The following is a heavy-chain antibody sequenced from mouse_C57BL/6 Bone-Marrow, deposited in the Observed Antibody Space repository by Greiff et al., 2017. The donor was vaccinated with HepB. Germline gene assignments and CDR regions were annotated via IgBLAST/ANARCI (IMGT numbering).Heavy chain of an antibody. CDR1: GFSLPSYG. CDR3: ARRDNWEGYFDV. Sequence: QVQLKESGPGLVQPSQSLSITCTVPGFSLPSYGFHWVRQSPGKGLEWLGVIWSGGSTDYNAAFISRLSISKDNSKSQVFFKMNSLQADDTAIYYCARRDNWEGYFDVWGTGTTVTVSS. J-gene: IGHJ1*03. CDR2: IWSGGST. V-gene: IGHV2-2*01. D-gene: IGHD4-1*01.